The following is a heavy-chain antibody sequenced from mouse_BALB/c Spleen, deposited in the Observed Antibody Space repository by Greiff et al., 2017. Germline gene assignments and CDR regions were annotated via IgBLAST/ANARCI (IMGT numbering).Heavy chain of an antibody. CDR2: IWSGGST. CDR3: ARNWPYAMDN. V-gene: IGHV2-2*02. J-gene: IGHJ4*01. CDR1: GFSLTSYG. Sequence: VKLMESGPGLVQPSQSLSITCTVSGFSLTSYGVHWVRQSPGKGLEWLGVIWSGGSTDYNAAFISRLSVSKDNSKSQVFFKMNSLQANDTALYYCARNWPYAMDNRGQGTSVTVSS.